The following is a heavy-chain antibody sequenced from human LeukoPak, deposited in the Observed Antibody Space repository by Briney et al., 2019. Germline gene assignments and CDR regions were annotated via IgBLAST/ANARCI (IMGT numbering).Heavy chain of an antibody. CDR2: IYYSGST. V-gene: IGHV4-39*01. Sequence: SETLSLTCTVSGGSISSSSYYWGWIRQPPGKGLEWIGSIYYSGSTYYNPSLKSRVTISVDTSKNQFSLKLSSVTAADTAVYYCASESTYRYNFWGQGTLVTVSS. CDR1: GGSISSSSYY. D-gene: IGHD5-18*01. J-gene: IGHJ4*02. CDR3: ASESTYRYNF.